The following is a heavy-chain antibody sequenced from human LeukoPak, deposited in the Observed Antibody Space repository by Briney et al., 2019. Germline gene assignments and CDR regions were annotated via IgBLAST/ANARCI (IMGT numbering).Heavy chain of an antibody. D-gene: IGHD1-26*01. V-gene: IGHV1-69*05. Sequence: GASVKVSCKASGGTFSSYAISWVRQAPGQGLEWMGGIIPIFGTANYAQKFQGRVTITTDESTSTAYMELSSLRSEDTAVYYCARVLGVVGATNDYYYMDVWGKGTTVTVSS. CDR1: GGTFSSYA. CDR3: ARVLGVVGATNDYYYMDV. CDR2: IIPIFGTA. J-gene: IGHJ6*03.